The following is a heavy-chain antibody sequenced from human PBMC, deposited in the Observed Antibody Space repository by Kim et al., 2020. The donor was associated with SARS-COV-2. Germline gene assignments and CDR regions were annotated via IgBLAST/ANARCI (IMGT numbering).Heavy chain of an antibody. Sequence: GGSLRLSCAASGFTFSSYGMHWVRQAPGKGLEWVAVISYDGSNKYYADSVKGRFTISRDNSKNTLYLQMNSLRAEDTAVYYCACPSYYDFWSGYYWGNDYYYGMDVWGQGTTVTVSS. D-gene: IGHD3-3*01. CDR3: ACPSYYDFWSGYYWGNDYYYGMDV. J-gene: IGHJ6*02. CDR1: GFTFSSYG. CDR2: ISYDGSNK. V-gene: IGHV3-30*03.